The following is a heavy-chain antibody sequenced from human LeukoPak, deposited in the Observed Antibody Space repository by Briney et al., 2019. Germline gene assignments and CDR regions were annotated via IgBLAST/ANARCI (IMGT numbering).Heavy chain of an antibody. CDR1: GFTFSSYA. CDR2: IKKDGSEK. D-gene: IGHD6-13*01. J-gene: IGHJ4*02. V-gene: IGHV3-7*04. CDR3: VREQFLGAAAGQGGSYDY. Sequence: GGSLRLSCAASGFTFSSYAMSWVRQAPGKGLEWVANIKKDGSEKYYVDSVKGRFTISRDNAKKSLYLQMNSLRAEDTAVYYCVREQFLGAAAGQGGSYDYWGQGALVTVSS.